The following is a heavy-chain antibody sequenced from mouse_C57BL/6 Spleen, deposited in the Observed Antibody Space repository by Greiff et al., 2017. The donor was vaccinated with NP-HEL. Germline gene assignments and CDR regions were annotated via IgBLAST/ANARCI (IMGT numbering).Heavy chain of an antibody. V-gene: IGHV1-18*01. CDR2: INPNNGGT. D-gene: IGHD1-1*01. CDR3: ARSGGYYYGSSYDWYFDV. Sequence: QLQQSGPELVKPGASVKIPCKASGYTFTDYNMDWVKQSHGKSLEWIGDINPNNGGTIYNQKFKGKATLTVDKSSSTAYMELRSLTSEDTAVYYCARSGGYYYGSSYDWYFDVWGTGTTVTVSS. J-gene: IGHJ1*03. CDR1: GYTFTDYN.